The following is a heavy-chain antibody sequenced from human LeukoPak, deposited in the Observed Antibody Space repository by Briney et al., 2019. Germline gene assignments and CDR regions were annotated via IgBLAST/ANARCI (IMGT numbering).Heavy chain of an antibody. CDR3: ARSDTLPEHVLRFYDMDV. V-gene: IGHV1-69*05. CDR1: GGTFSSYA. D-gene: IGHD3-3*01. Sequence: RASVKVSCKASGGTFSSYAISWVRQAPGQGLEWMGGIIPIFGTANYAQKFQGRVTITTDESTSTAYMELSSLRSEDTAVYYCARSDTLPEHVLRFYDMDVWGKGTTVTVSS. CDR2: IIPIFGTA. J-gene: IGHJ6*03.